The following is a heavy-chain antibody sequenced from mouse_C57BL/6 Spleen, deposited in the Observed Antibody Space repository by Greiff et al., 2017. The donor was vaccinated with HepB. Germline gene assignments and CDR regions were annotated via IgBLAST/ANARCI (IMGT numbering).Heavy chain of an antibody. CDR1: GYTFTDYE. V-gene: IGHV1-15*01. D-gene: IGHD1-1*01. Sequence: VKLMESGAELVRPGASVTLSCKASGYTFTDYEMHWVKQTPVHGLEWIGAIDPETGGTAYNQKFKGKAILTADKSSSTAYMELRSLTSEDSAVYYCAPSYGSSGYFDVWGTGTTVTVSS. J-gene: IGHJ1*03. CDR2: IDPETGGT. CDR3: APSYGSSGYFDV.